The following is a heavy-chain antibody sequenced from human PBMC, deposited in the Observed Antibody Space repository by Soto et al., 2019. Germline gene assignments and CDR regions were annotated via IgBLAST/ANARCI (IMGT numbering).Heavy chain of an antibody. CDR3: ARDRDIVVVPAAGGGMDV. Sequence: EVQLVESGGGLVKPGGSLRLSCAASGFTFSSYSMNWVRQAPGKGLEWVSSISSSSSYIYYADSVKGRFTISRDNAKNSLYLQMNSLRAEDTAVYYCARDRDIVVVPAAGGGMDVWGQGTTVTVSS. D-gene: IGHD2-2*01. V-gene: IGHV3-21*01. J-gene: IGHJ6*02. CDR1: GFTFSSYS. CDR2: ISSSSSYI.